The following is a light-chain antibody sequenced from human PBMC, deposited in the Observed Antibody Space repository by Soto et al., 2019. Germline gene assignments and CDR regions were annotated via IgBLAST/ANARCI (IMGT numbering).Light chain of an antibody. CDR1: SNYVGHYNY. V-gene: IGLV2-14*01. Sequence: QSALTQPASVSGFHGQSITISCTGTSNYVGHYNYGSWYHQYPGKAPKLIIYEVTNRASGVSDRFSGSKSGNTASLNISGNQAEDEDEYYFSSYGGTTPWLFGGVTKLTVL. CDR2: EVT. J-gene: IGLJ3*02. CDR3: SSYGGTTPWL.